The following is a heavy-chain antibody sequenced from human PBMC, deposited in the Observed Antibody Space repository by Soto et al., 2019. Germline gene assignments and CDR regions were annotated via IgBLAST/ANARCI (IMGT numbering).Heavy chain of an antibody. CDR2: ISYDGSNK. J-gene: IGHJ2*01. CDR3: ARDRLPRGYSYGYSIVSYWYFDL. V-gene: IGHV3-30-3*01. Sequence: QVQLVESGGGVVQPGRSLRLSCAASGFTFSSYAMHWVRQAPGKGLEWVAVISYDGSNKYYADSVKGRFTISRDNSKNTLYLQMNSLRAEDTAVYYCARDRLPRGYSYGYSIVSYWYFDLWGRGTLVTVSS. CDR1: GFTFSSYA. D-gene: IGHD5-18*01.